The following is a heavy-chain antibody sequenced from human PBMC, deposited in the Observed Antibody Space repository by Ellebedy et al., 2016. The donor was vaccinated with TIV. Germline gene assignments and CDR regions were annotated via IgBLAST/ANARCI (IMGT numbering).Heavy chain of an antibody. CDR1: GYTFTSHD. CDR2: ISAYNGNT. J-gene: IGHJ4*02. Sequence: GESLKISCKASGYTFTSHDISWVRQAPGQGLEWMGWISAYNGNTKYAQKLQGRVTMTTDTSTNTAYMELRSLRSDDTAVYYCARPYSRGFDFWGQGTLVIVSS. D-gene: IGHD2-21*01. CDR3: ARPYSRGFDF. V-gene: IGHV1-18*04.